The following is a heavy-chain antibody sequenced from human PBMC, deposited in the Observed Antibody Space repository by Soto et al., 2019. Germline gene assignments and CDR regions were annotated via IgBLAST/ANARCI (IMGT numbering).Heavy chain of an antibody. CDR3: ARDRYFYDSRGYYRTLDS. CDR1: GGSFSNDY. D-gene: IGHD3-22*01. CDR2: IFHSGIT. J-gene: IGHJ5*01. V-gene: IGHV4-59*01. Sequence: SGTLSLTCSISGGSFSNDYWTWLRPSPGKGLEWIGYIFHSGITDYNPSVKSRVTISIDKSRNLFSLTLTSVTAADTAVYYCARDRYFYDSRGYYRTLDSWGQGTLVTVSS.